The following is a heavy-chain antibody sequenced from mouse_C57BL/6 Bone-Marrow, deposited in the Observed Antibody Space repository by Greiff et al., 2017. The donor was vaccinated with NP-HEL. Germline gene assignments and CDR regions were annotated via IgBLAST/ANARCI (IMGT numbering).Heavy chain of an antibody. J-gene: IGHJ1*03. Sequence: VQLQQPGAELVKPGASVKVSCKASGYTFTSYWMHWMKQRPGQGLEWIGDIYPGSGSTNYNEKFKSKATLTVDTSSSTAYMQLSSLTSEDSAVYYCARLLRWYFDVWGTGTTVTVSS. V-gene: IGHV1-55*01. D-gene: IGHD1-1*01. CDR3: ARLLRWYFDV. CDR2: IYPGSGST. CDR1: GYTFTSYW.